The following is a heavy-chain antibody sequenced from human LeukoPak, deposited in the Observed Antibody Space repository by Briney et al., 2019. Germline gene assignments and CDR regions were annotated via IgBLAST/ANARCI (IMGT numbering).Heavy chain of an antibody. CDR1: GGTISSYY. J-gene: IGHJ4*02. D-gene: IGHD3-3*01. V-gene: IGHV4-59*01. CDR3: ARGLVNNNFWSGLGY. CDR2: IYYSGST. Sequence: SETLSVTCTVSGGTISSYYWRWIRQPPGKGLEWMGYIYYSGSTNYNPSLKSRVTISVDTSKNQFSLKLSSVTAADTALYYCARGLVNNNFWSGLGYWGQGTLVTVSS.